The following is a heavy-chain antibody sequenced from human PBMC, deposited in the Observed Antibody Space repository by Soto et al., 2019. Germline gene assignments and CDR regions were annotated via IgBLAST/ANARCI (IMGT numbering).Heavy chain of an antibody. CDR1: AYSFTAYW. V-gene: IGHV5-51*01. J-gene: IGHJ4*02. Sequence: PGESLKISCQGSAYSFTAYWIGWVRQIPGKGLEWKGIMYPGDSDTRYSPSFQGQVTISADKSISTAYLQWSSLKASDTAIYYCATGGYCSGTRCYNFFDYWGQGTLVTVSS. D-gene: IGHD2-2*02. CDR2: MYPGDSDT. CDR3: ATGGYCSGTRCYNFFDY.